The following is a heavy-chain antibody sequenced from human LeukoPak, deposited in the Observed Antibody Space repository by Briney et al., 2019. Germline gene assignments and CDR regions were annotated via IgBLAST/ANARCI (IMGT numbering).Heavy chain of an antibody. Sequence: PGGSLRLSCAASGFTVSSNYMSWVRQAPGKGLEWVSAIYSGGSTYYADSVKGRFTISRDNSKNTLYLQMNSLRAEDTAVYYCASRATVTTDRFWFDPWGQGTLVTVSS. CDR1: GFTVSSNY. J-gene: IGHJ5*02. D-gene: IGHD4-11*01. V-gene: IGHV3-53*01. CDR3: ASRATVTTDRFWFDP. CDR2: IYSGGST.